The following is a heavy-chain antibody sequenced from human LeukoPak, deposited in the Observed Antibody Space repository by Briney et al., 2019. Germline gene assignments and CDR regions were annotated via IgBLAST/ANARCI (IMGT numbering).Heavy chain of an antibody. V-gene: IGHV4-59*01. D-gene: IGHD5-18*01. Sequence: SETLSLTCTVSGGSISSYYWSWIRQPPGEGLEWIGYIYYSGSTNYNPSLKSRVTISVDTSKNQFSLKLSSVTAADTAVYYCARTNVDTAMPLDYWGQGTLVTVSS. CDR3: ARTNVDTAMPLDY. J-gene: IGHJ4*02. CDR2: IYYSGST. CDR1: GGSISSYY.